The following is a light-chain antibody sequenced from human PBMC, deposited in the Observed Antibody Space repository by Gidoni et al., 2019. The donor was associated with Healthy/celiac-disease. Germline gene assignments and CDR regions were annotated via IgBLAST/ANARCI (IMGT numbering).Light chain of an antibody. CDR2: RAS. CDR3: QQYNNWPFT. CDR1: QSVSSN. Sequence: EIVMTQSPATLSVSPGERATLSCRASQSVSSNLAWYQQKPGQAPRLLIYRASTSATGIPARFSGSGSGTEFTLTISSLQSEDFAVYYCQQYNNWPFTFGQGTRLEIK. V-gene: IGKV3-15*01. J-gene: IGKJ5*01.